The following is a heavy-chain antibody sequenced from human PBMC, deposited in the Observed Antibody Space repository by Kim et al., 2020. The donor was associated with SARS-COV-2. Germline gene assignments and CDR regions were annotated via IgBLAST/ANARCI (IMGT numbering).Heavy chain of an antibody. CDR2: INHSGST. CDR3: ARRGRMTYYFDY. J-gene: IGHJ4*02. D-gene: IGHD3-16*01. V-gene: IGHV4-34*01. CDR1: GGSFSGYY. Sequence: SETLSLTCAVYGGSFSGYYWSWIRQPPGKGLEWIGEINHSGSTNYNPSLKSRVTISVDTSKNQFSLKLSSVTAADTAVYYCARRGRMTYYFDYWGQGTLVTVSS.